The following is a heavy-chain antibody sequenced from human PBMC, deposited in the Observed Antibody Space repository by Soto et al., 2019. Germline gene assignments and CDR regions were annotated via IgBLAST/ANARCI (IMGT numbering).Heavy chain of an antibody. V-gene: IGHV4-39*07. Sequence: SETLSLTCTVSGGSISSSSFHWGWIRQPPGKGLEWIGSIYYSGSTYYSPSLKSRVTISVDTSKNQFSLKLSSVTAADTAVYYCAGAKRGYSYGYFEYWGQGTLVTVSS. J-gene: IGHJ4*02. CDR1: GGSISSSSFH. CDR2: IYYSGST. D-gene: IGHD5-18*01. CDR3: AGAKRGYSYGYFEY.